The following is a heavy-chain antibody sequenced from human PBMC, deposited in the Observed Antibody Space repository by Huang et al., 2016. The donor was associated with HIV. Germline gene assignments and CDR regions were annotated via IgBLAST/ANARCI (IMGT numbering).Heavy chain of an antibody. V-gene: IGHV3-21*01. CDR3: ARAKLGSCSDGSCPGGAFDI. J-gene: IGHJ3*02. CDR2: ISSSGSYI. Sequence: EVQLVESGGGLVKPGGSLRLSGAASGFTFSSYTMTWVRQAPGKGLVWVSSISSSGSYIYYADSMKGRLTISRDNAKNSLHLQVNSLRAEDTAVFYCARAKLGSCSDGSCPGGAFDIWGQGTLVSVSS. CDR1: GFTFSSYT. D-gene: IGHD2-15*01.